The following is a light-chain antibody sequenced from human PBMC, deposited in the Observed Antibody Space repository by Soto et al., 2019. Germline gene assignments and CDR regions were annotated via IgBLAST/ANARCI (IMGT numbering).Light chain of an antibody. CDR1: QSVSSY. CDR2: EAS. CDR3: QQRRTWPPGT. Sequence: EIVLTHSPATLSLSPCERATLSCRASQSVSSYLAGYQQKPGQAPRRLIHEASNRATGIPVRFSGSGSGTDFTLTISSPEPEDFAVYSCQQRRTWPPGTFGQGTKV. V-gene: IGKV3-11*01. J-gene: IGKJ1*01.